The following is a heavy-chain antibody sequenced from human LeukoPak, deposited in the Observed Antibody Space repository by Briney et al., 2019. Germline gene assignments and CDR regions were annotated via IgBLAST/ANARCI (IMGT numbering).Heavy chain of an antibody. CDR1: GFTFSRCD. CDR3: ARGGIAVSGIDLEDY. V-gene: IGHV3-13*01. D-gene: IGHD6-19*01. J-gene: IGHJ4*02. CDR2: IGTGGDI. Sequence: GGPLRLSCAASGFTFSRCDMFWFRQVPGKGLEWVSTIGTGGDIYYSDSVKGRFTISRENAKNSLYLQMNSLSAGDTAVYFCARGGIAVSGIDLEDYWGQGTLVTVSS.